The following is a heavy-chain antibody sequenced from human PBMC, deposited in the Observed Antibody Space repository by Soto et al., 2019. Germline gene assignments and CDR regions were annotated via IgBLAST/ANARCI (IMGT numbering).Heavy chain of an antibody. Sequence: GESLRISCKGSGYSFTSYWISWVRQMPGKGLEWMGRIDPSDSYTNYSPSFQGHVTISADKSISTAYLQWSSLKASDTAMYYCASDVVAGYGAYHYYYGMDVWGQGTTVTVSS. CDR3: ASDVVAGYGAYHYYYGMDV. D-gene: IGHD1-26*01. J-gene: IGHJ6*02. CDR1: GYSFTSYW. V-gene: IGHV5-10-1*01. CDR2: IDPSDSYT.